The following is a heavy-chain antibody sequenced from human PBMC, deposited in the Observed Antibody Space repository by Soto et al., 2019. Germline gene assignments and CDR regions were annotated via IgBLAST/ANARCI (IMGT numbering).Heavy chain of an antibody. D-gene: IGHD6-13*01. Sequence: LSLTCTVSCGSISSYYWSWIRQPPGKGLEWIGYIYYSGSTNYNPSLKSRVTISVDTSKNQFSLKLSSVTAADTAVYYCARVRKQQLAIDYWGQGTLVTVSS. CDR2: IYYSGST. V-gene: IGHV4-59*01. CDR1: CGSISSYY. CDR3: ARVRKQQLAIDY. J-gene: IGHJ4*02.